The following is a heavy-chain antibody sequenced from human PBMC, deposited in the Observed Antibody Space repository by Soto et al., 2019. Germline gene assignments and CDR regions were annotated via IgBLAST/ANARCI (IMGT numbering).Heavy chain of an antibody. D-gene: IGHD2-15*01. V-gene: IGHV3-11*06. CDR3: ARDCSGGSCPDY. CDR2: TSRSGTDT. J-gene: IGHJ4*02. Sequence: GGSLRLSCAASGFTFSDYYMSWIRQAPGKGLEWVSFTSRSGTDTRYADSVRGRFTISRDNAKNSLYLQMNSLRAEDTAVYYCARDCSGGSCPDYWGQGTLVTVSS. CDR1: GFTFSDYY.